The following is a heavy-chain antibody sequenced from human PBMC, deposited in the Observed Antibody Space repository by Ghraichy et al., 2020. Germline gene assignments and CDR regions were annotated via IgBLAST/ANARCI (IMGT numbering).Heavy chain of an antibody. CDR2: IYYSGST. V-gene: IGHV4-61*01. CDR1: GGSVSSGSDY. CDR3: ARGEFDILTGFYKRFDMDV. Sequence: GSLRLSCTVSGGSVSSGSDYWSWIRQPPGKGLEWIGYIYYSGSTNFNPSLKSRVTISVDTSKNQFSLKLSSVTAADTAVYYCARGEFDILTGFYKRFDMDVWGQGTTVTVSS. D-gene: IGHD3-9*01. J-gene: IGHJ6*02.